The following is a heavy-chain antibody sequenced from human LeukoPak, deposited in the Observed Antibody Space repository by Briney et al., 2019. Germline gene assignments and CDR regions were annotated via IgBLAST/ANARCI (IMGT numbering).Heavy chain of an antibody. CDR1: GFTVSSNY. J-gene: IGHJ5*02. Sequence: PGGSLRLSCAASGFTVSSNYMSWVRQAPVKGLEWVSVIYSGGSTYYADSVKGRFTISRDNSKNTLYLQMNSLRAEDTAVYYCARDWNFYSRDNLPSWGQGTLVTVSS. CDR3: ARDWNFYSRDNLPS. D-gene: IGHD1-7*01. V-gene: IGHV3-66*01. CDR2: IYSGGST.